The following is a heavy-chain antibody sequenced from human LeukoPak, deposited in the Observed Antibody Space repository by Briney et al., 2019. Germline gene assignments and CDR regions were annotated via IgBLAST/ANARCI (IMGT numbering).Heavy chain of an antibody. J-gene: IGHJ4*02. CDR1: GFTLSSYS. CDR2: ISSRNSYI. Sequence: GGSLRLSCAASGFTLSSYSMNWVRQAPGKGLEWVSSISSRNSYIYYADLVEGRFTISRDNAKNSLYLQMNSLRAEDTAVYYCARRPEGLDYWGQGTLVTVSS. V-gene: IGHV3-21*01. CDR3: ARRPEGLDY.